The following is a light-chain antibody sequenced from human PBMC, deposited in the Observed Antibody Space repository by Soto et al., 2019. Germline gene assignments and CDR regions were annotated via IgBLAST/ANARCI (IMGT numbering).Light chain of an antibody. CDR3: SSFTNTYSYV. CDR1: SGDVGAHDF. CDR2: DVN. V-gene: IGLV2-14*01. Sequence: QSVLTQPASVSGSPGQTITISCTGTSGDVGAHDFVSWYQHHPGKAPRLVIYDVNRRPAGASNRFSGSKSGSTASLTISTLQAEGEADYYCSSFTNTYSYVFGTGTKVTVL. J-gene: IGLJ1*01.